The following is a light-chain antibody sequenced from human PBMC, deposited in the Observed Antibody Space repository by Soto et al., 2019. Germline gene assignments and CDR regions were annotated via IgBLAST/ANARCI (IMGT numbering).Light chain of an antibody. CDR3: QQYGVTPPNS. CDR2: GAS. V-gene: IGKV3-20*01. Sequence: EIVLTQSPGTLSLSPGERATLSCRASQIVSSTYLAWFQQKPGQAPRLLIYGASTRATGIPDRFSGSGSETDSTLTISGLEPEDFALYYCQQYGVTPPNSFGGGTKVEV. CDR1: QIVSSTY. J-gene: IGKJ4*01.